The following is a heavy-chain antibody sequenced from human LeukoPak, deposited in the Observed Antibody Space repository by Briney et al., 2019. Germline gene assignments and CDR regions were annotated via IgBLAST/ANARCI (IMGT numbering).Heavy chain of an antibody. J-gene: IGHJ4*02. CDR2: INQDGGEK. V-gene: IGHV3-7*03. Sequence: GGSLRLSCAASGFSFSSHWMSWVRQAPGKGPEWVANINQDGGEKYYVDSVKGRFTISRDNAKNSLFLQMNSLRAEDTAVYYCARRIERLNYLDNWGQGTLVTVSS. CDR1: GFSFSSHW. CDR3: ARRIERLNYLDN.